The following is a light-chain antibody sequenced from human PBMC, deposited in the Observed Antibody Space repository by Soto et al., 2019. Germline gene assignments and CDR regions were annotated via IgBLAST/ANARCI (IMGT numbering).Light chain of an antibody. V-gene: IGKV4-1*01. Sequence: DIVMTQSPDYLAVSLGERATINCKSSQSVLHTSDNRNYLAWYQQKPGQPPKLLIYWASTREFGVPDRFSGGGSGTDFTLTISTLQAEDVAVYYCQQYNNWPLTFGGGTKV. J-gene: IGKJ4*01. CDR1: QSVLHTSDNRNY. CDR2: WAS. CDR3: QQYNNWPLT.